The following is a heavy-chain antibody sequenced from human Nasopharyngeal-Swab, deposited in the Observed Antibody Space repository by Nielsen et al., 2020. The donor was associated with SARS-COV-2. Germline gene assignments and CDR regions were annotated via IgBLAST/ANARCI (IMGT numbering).Heavy chain of an antibody. CDR3: ARDPMITFGGVIVADYYYYGMDV. CDR1: GFTFSSYA. V-gene: IGHV3-30-3*01. CDR2: ISYDGSNK. Sequence: GSLRLSCAASGFTFSSYAMHWVRQAPGKGLEWVAVISYDGSNKYYADSVKGRFTISRDNSKNTLYLQMNSLRAEDTAVYYCARDPMITFGGVIVADYYYYGMDVWGQGTTVTVSS. D-gene: IGHD3-16*02. J-gene: IGHJ6*02.